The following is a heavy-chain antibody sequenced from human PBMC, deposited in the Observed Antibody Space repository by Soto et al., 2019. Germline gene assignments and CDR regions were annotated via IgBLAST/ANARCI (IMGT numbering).Heavy chain of an antibody. J-gene: IGHJ5*02. CDR3: ARVEGYSGYELDP. D-gene: IGHD5-12*01. V-gene: IGHV1-8*01. CDR1: GYTVTSYD. Sequence: QVQLVQSGAEVTKPGASVKVSCKASGYTVTSYDINWVRQATGQGLEWMGWMNPDSGNTGYAQKFQGRVTMTRHTSTSTANMELSSPRSEDTAVYYCARVEGYSGYELDPWGHGTLVTVSS. CDR2: MNPDSGNT.